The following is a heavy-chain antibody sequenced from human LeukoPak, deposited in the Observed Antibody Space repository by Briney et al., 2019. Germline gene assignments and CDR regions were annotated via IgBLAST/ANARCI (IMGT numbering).Heavy chain of an antibody. Sequence: ASVTVSFKASGYTFTSYGISWVRQAPGQGLERMGWISAYNGNTNYAQKVQGRVTMTTDTSTSTAYMELRSLRSDDTAVYYCARSAVGIPGYSSSWIDYWGQGTLVTVSS. CDR3: ARSAVGIPGYSSSWIDY. CDR2: ISAYNGNT. V-gene: IGHV1-18*01. J-gene: IGHJ4*02. CDR1: GYTFTSYG. D-gene: IGHD6-13*01.